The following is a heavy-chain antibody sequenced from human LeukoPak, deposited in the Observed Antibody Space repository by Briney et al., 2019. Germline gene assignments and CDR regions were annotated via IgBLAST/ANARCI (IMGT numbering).Heavy chain of an antibody. J-gene: IGHJ6*04. CDR3: AELGITMIGGV. CDR2: ISPSGDIT. V-gene: IGHV3-23*01. Sequence: SGGSLRLSCAASGYTFSRHGMNWVRQAPGKGLEWVSGISPSGDITYFADSVKGRFTISRDNSKNTLYLEMNSLRAEDTAVYYCAELGITMIGGVWGKGTAVTISS. CDR1: GYTFSRHG. D-gene: IGHD3-10*02.